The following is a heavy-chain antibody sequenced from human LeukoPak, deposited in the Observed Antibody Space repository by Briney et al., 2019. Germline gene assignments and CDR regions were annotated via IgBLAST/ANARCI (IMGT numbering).Heavy chain of an antibody. V-gene: IGHV3-53*01. J-gene: IGHJ4*02. CDR2: IYSGGST. D-gene: IGHD3-10*01. CDR1: GFTFSSNY. Sequence: GGSLRLSCAASGFTFSSNYMSWVRQAPGKGLEWVSVIYSGGSTYYADSVKGRFTISRDNSKNTLYLQMNSLRAEDTAVYYCAREGHGSGSYWDYWGRGTLVTVSS. CDR3: AREGHGSGSYWDY.